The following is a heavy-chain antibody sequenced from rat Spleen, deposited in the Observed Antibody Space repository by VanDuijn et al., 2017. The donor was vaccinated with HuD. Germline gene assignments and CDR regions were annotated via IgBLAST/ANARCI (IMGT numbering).Heavy chain of an antibody. CDR3: TTLYYRGSDWFTF. V-gene: IGHV5-29*01. J-gene: IGHJ3*01. D-gene: IGHD1-1*01. CDR1: GFTFSDYG. CDR2: ISYGDSSGHSSV. Sequence: EVQLVESGGGLVQPGRSLKLSCAASGFTFSDYGMAWVRQAPTKGLEWVATISYGDSSGHSSVYFRDSVKGRFTISRNNAKSTLYLQMDSLRSEDTATYYCTTLYYRGSDWFTFWGQGTLVTVSS.